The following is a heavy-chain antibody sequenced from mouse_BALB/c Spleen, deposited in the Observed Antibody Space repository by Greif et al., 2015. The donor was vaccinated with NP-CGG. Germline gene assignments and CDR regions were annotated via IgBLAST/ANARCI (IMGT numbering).Heavy chain of an antibody. D-gene: IGHD1-2*01. CDR3: ARQNSLLRPLVDY. Sequence: EVQVVESGGGLVKPGGSLKLPCAASGFTFSSYSMSWVRQTPEKRLEWVATISSGGSYTYYPDSVKGRFTISRDNAKNTLYLQMSSLRSEDTAMYYCARQNSLLRPLVDYWGQGTTLTVAS. J-gene: IGHJ2*01. CDR2: ISSGGSYT. CDR1: GFTFSSYS. V-gene: IGHV5-9-3*01.